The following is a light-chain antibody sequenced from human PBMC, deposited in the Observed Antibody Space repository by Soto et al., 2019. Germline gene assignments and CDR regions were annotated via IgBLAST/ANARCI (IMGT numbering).Light chain of an antibody. CDR1: QDISTS. V-gene: IGKV1-33*01. CDR2: DAY. CDR3: QQYDKIPPIP. Sequence: DIHLTQSPSSLSASVGDRVTITCQASQDISTSLNWYQHKPGKAPKLLIYDAYNLERGVPSRFSGSGSGTDFAFTISNVQPEDIATSYCQQYDKIPPIPFGQGTRLDIK. J-gene: IGKJ5*01.